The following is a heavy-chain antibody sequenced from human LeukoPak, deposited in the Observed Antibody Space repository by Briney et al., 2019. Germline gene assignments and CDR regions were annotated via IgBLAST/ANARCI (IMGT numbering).Heavy chain of an antibody. D-gene: IGHD1-26*01. V-gene: IGHV4-38-2*01. CDR1: GFTFSDYY. Sequence: LRLSCAASGFTFSDYYMSWIRQAPGKGLEWIGTMYHSGSTNYNPSLKSRVTISVDTSKNQFSLKLSSVTAADTAVYYCARSAHSGSYSPFDYWGQGTLVTVSS. CDR3: ARSAHSGSYSPFDY. J-gene: IGHJ4*02. CDR2: MYHSGST.